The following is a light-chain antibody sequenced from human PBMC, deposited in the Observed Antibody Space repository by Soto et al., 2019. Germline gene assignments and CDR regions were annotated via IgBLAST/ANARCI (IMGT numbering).Light chain of an antibody. V-gene: IGKV1-39*01. CDR3: QQSYSTTWT. CDR2: AAS. Sequence: DIQMTQSPSSLSASVGDRVTITCRASQGISTYLNWYQQKPGKAPKLLLYAASSLQSGVPSRFSGSGSETDVTLTISSLQPEHFATYSCQQSYSTTWTFGQGTKVEIK. CDR1: QGISTY. J-gene: IGKJ1*01.